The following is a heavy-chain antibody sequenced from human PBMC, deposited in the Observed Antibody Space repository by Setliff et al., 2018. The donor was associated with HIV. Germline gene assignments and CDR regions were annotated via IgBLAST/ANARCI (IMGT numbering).Heavy chain of an antibody. Sequence: SETLSLTCAVSGYSISSGYYWGWIRQPPGKGLEWIGSIYHSGSTYYNPSLNSRVTISVDASKNLFSLRLSSVTASDTAVYYCARQAIFGYYDSSGYLDYWGQGTLVTVSS. CDR2: IYHSGST. V-gene: IGHV4-38-2*01. CDR1: GYSISSGYY. D-gene: IGHD3-22*01. J-gene: IGHJ4*02. CDR3: ARQAIFGYYDSSGYLDY.